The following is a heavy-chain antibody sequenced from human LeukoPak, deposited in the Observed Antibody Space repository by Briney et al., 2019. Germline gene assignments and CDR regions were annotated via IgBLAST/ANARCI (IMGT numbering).Heavy chain of an antibody. CDR3: ARGRVGANY. Sequence: GGSLRLSCAASGFTISSYSMNWVRQAPGKGLEWVSFINGRSSIIAYADSVEGRFTISRDNAEKTLYLQMNSLRAEDTAVYYCARGRVGANYWGQGTLVTVSS. CDR1: GFTISSYS. V-gene: IGHV3-48*04. J-gene: IGHJ4*02. D-gene: IGHD1-26*01. CDR2: INGRSSII.